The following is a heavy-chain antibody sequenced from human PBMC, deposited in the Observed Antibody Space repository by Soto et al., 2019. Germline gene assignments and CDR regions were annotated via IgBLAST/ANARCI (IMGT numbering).Heavy chain of an antibody. Sequence: GGSLRLSCAASGFTFSSYAMSWVRQAPGKGLEWVSAISGSGGSTYYADSVKGRFTISRDNSKNTLYLQMNSLRAEDTAVYYCAKDEYCSGGSCYGGDYFDYWGQGPWSPSPQ. D-gene: IGHD2-15*01. CDR1: GFTFSSYA. CDR3: AKDEYCSGGSCYGGDYFDY. CDR2: ISGSGGST. J-gene: IGHJ4*02. V-gene: IGHV3-23*01.